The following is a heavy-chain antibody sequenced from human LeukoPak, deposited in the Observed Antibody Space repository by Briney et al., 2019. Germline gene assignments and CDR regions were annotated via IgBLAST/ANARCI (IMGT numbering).Heavy chain of an antibody. J-gene: IGHJ6*03. D-gene: IGHD2-2*02. CDR1: GFTFSSYS. V-gene: IGHV3-48*04. Sequence: RGSLRLSCAASGFTFSSYSMNWVRQAPGKGLEWVSYISSSSSTIYYADSVKGRFTISRDNAKNSLYLQMNSLRAEDTAVYSCARVGYCSSTSCYTNYYYYMDVWGKGTTVTVSS. CDR3: ARVGYCSSTSCYTNYYYYMDV. CDR2: ISSSSSTI.